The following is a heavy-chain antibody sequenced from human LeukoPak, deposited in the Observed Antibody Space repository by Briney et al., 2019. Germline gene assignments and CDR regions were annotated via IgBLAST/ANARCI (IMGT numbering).Heavy chain of an antibody. CDR1: GYTFTSYD. D-gene: IGHD3-22*01. CDR2: MNPNSGNT. V-gene: IGHV1-8*01. CDR3: ARGFYYDSSGYPLDAFDI. Sequence: ASVKVSCKASGYTFTSYDINWVRQATGQGLEWMGWMNPNSGNTGYAQKFQGRVTTTRNTSISTAYMELSSLRSEDTAVYYCARGFYYDSSGYPLDAFDIWGQGTMVTVSS. J-gene: IGHJ3*02.